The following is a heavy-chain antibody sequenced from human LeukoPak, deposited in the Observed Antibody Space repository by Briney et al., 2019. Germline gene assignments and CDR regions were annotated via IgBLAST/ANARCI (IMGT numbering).Heavy chain of an antibody. D-gene: IGHD1-7*01. J-gene: IGHJ3*01. CDR1: GGSFSGYY. CDR2: INHSGST. V-gene: IGHV4-34*01. CDR3: ARARRDTRYSWNYEVSFRD. Sequence: SETLSLTCAVYGGSFSGYYWSWIRQPPGKGLEWIGEINHSGSTNYNPSLKSRVTISVDTSKNQFSLKLSSVTAADTAVYYCARARRDTRYSWNYEVSFRDWGQGTMGTVSS.